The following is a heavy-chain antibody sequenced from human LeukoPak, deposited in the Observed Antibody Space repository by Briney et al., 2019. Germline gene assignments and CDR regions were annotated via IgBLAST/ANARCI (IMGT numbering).Heavy chain of an antibody. CDR1: GFTFRSYG. D-gene: IGHD3-10*01. J-gene: IGHJ4*02. V-gene: IGHV3-33*01. CDR2: VWYDGSNK. CDR3: ARGRPLWFGELLFEPLDY. Sequence: GGSLRLSCAASGFTFRSYGMHWVRQAPGKGLEWVAVVWYDGSNKYYADSVKGRFTISRDNSKNTLYLQMNSLRAEDTAVYYCARGRPLWFGELLFEPLDYWGQGTLVTVSS.